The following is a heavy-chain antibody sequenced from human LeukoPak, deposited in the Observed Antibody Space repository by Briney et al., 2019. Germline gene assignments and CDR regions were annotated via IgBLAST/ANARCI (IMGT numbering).Heavy chain of an antibody. CDR3: ARGSRYCSGGSCYSYYYYYMDV. D-gene: IGHD2-15*01. J-gene: IGHJ6*03. V-gene: IGHV4-34*01. CDR1: GGSFSGDY. Sequence: SETLCLTCAVYGGSFSGDYWSWIRHPPGKGLECIWEINHSGSTNYNPSLKSRVTISVDTSKNQFSLKLSSVTAADTAVYYCARGSRYCSGGSCYSYYYYYMDVWGKGTTVTVSS. CDR2: INHSGST.